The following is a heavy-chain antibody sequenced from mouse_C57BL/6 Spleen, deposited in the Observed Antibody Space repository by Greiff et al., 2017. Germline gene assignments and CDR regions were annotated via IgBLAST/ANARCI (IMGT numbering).Heavy chain of an antibody. J-gene: IGHJ4*01. D-gene: IGHD1-1*01. Sequence: EVQLKESGGGLVKPGGSLKLSCAASGFTFSDYGMHWVRQAPEKGLEWVAYISSGSSTIYYADTVKGRFTISRDNAKNTLFLQMTSLRSEDTAMYYCARNYYGSSHPYYYAMDYWGQGTSVTVSS. CDR3: ARNYYGSSHPYYYAMDY. V-gene: IGHV5-17*01. CDR2: ISSGSSTI. CDR1: GFTFSDYG.